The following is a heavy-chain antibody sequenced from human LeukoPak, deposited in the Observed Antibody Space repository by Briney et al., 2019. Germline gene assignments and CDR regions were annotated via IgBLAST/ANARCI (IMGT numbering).Heavy chain of an antibody. CDR1: GGSFSGYY. CDR3: ARGFDP. V-gene: IGHV4-34*01. CDR2: INQSGVA. Sequence: PSETLSLTCAVYGGSFSGYYCTWIRQPPGKGLEWIGEINQSGVANYNPSLKSRLTISIDTSKNQFSLKLTSVTAADTAVYYCARGFDPWGQGTLVTVSS. J-gene: IGHJ5*02.